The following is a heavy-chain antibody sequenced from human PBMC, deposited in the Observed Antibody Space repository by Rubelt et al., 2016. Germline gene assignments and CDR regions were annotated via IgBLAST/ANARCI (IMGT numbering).Heavy chain of an antibody. CDR1: GGSISNYY. J-gene: IGHJ5*02. CDR2: SSYSGST. Sequence: GGSISNYYWSWIRQPPGKGLEWIGYSSYSGSTNYNPSLKSRVTISVDTSKNQFSLKLSSVTAADTAVYYCARNGSPENNWFDPWGQGTLVTVSS. V-gene: IGHV4-59*12. D-gene: IGHD3-10*01. CDR3: ARNGSPENNWFDP.